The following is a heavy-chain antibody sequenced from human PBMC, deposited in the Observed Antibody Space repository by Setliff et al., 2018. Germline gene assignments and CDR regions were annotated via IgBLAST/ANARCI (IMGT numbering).Heavy chain of an antibody. CDR1: GFFFRSYE. D-gene: IGHD3-16*01. CDR3: ARDLRGILSLHDSDY. J-gene: IGHJ4*02. CDR2: IYSDGNTT. V-gene: IGHV3-74*01. Sequence: GGSLRLSCAASGFFFRSYEMNWVRQTPGKGLVWVSRIYSDGNTTNYADSVKGRFTISRDNAKNTLYLQMNSLRPEDTAVYYCARDLRGILSLHDSDYWGQGTVVTVSS.